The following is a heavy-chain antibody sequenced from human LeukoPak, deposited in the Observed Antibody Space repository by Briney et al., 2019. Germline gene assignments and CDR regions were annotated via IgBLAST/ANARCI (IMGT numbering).Heavy chain of an antibody. CDR2: IWYDGSNK. Sequence: GGSLRLSCAASGFTFSSYGMHWVRQAPGKGLEWVAVIWYDGSNKYYADSVKGRFTISRDNSKNTLYLQMNSLRAEDTAVYYCAREGNYYDSSGSYTWFDPWGQATLVTVSS. D-gene: IGHD3-22*01. CDR1: GFTFSSYG. CDR3: AREGNYYDSSGSYTWFDP. J-gene: IGHJ5*02. V-gene: IGHV3-33*01.